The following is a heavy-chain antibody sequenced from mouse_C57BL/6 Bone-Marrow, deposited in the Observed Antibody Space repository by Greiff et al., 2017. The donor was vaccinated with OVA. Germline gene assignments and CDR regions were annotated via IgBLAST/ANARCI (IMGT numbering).Heavy chain of an antibody. D-gene: IGHD3-3*01. V-gene: IGHV5-6*01. Sequence: EVQLVESGGDLVKPGGSLKLSCAASGFTFSSYGMSWVRQTPDKRLEWVATISSGGSYTYYPDSVKGRFTISRDNAKNTLYLQMSSLKSEDTAMYYCARQGLGYWGQGTTLTVSS. CDR2: ISSGGSYT. J-gene: IGHJ2*01. CDR3: ARQGLGY. CDR1: GFTFSSYG.